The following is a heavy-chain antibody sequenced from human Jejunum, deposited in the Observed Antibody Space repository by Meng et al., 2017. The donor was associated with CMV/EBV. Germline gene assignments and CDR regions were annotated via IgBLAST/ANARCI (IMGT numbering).Heavy chain of an antibody. CDR1: GFTFSDHY. J-gene: IGHJ4*02. D-gene: IGHD2/OR15-2a*01. CDR3: TKGPAWPYFFDS. Sequence: SGFTFSDHYMDCVRQAPGKGLEWVGHIRNKANSYTTEYAASVQGRFTISRDDSKNSLYLQMNSLKIEDTAVYYCTKGPAWPYFFDSWGQGTEVTVSS. V-gene: IGHV3-72*01. CDR2: IRNKANSYTT.